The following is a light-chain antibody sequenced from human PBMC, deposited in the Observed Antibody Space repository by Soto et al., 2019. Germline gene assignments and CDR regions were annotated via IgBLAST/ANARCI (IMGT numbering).Light chain of an antibody. J-gene: IGKJ1*01. CDR2: GAS. CDR3: QQYNNRPPWT. Sequence: DIVLTQSPGTLSLSPGERATLCCRASQSVSSSYLAWYQQKPGQAPRLLIFGASTRATGIPARFSGSGSGTEFSLTITSLQSEDFALYYCQQYNNRPPWTFGQGTKV. CDR1: QSVSSSY. V-gene: IGKV3-15*01.